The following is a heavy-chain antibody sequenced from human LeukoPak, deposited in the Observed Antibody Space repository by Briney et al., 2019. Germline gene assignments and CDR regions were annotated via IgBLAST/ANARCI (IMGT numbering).Heavy chain of an antibody. D-gene: IGHD6-13*01. CDR1: GGSNSSSSYY. J-gene: IGHJ5*01. CDR3: ARGGAAAGKSWFDS. Sequence: SETLSLTCTVSGGSNSSSSYYWGWIRQPPGKGLEWIGSIYYSGSTYYNPSLKSRVTISIDTSKNQFSLKLTSVTAADTAVYYCARGGAAAGKSWFDSWGQGTLFTVSS. CDR2: IYYSGST. V-gene: IGHV4-39*07.